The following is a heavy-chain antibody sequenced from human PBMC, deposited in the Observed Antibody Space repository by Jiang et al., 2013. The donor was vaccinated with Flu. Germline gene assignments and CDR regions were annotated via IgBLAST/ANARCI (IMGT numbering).Heavy chain of an antibody. Sequence: SWVRQMPGKGLEWMGRIDPIDSYSTYNPSLKSRVTISVDTSKKQFSLKLSSVTAADTAVYYCASQHWDHGVGSYYMSHWGQGTLVTVSS. CDR3: ASQHWDHGVGSYYMSH. J-gene: IGHJ4*02. CDR2: IDPIDSYS. V-gene: IGHV4-4*02. D-gene: IGHD3-10*01.